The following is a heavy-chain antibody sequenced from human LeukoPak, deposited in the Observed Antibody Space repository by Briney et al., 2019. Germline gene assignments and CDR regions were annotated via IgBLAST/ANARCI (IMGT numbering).Heavy chain of an antibody. Sequence: ASVKVSCKASGYTFTDYYMHWVRQAPGQGREGMGWINPNSGGTNYAQRFQGRVTMTRDTSISTAYMELSRLRSDDTAVYYCARLGAVTTYYFDYWGQGTLVTVSS. J-gene: IGHJ4*02. CDR1: GYTFTDYY. D-gene: IGHD4-17*01. CDR2: INPNSGGT. CDR3: ARLGAVTTYYFDY. V-gene: IGHV1-2*02.